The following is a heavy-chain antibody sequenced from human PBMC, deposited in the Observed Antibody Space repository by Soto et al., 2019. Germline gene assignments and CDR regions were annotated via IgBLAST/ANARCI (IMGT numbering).Heavy chain of an antibody. CDR3: ARGRLQQLAEFDP. CDR2: ISSSSSYI. J-gene: IGHJ5*02. D-gene: IGHD6-13*01. V-gene: IGHV3-21*01. CDR1: GFTFSSHS. Sequence: GGSLRLSCAASGFTFSSHSMNWVRQAPGKGLEWVSSISSSSSYIYYADSVKGRFTISRDNAKNSLYLQMNSLRAEDTAVYYCARGRLQQLAEFDPWGQGTLVTVSS.